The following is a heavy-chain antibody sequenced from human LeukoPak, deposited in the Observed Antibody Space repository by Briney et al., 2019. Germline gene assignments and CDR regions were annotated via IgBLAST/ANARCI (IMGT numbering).Heavy chain of an antibody. Sequence: ASVKVSCTASGYTFTSYDINWVRQSTGHGLGWMGWMNPNSGNTGFAQKFPARVTITRNTSISTVYMELCSVRYEETAVYCCAIRKGRRPPSKLTLSYCGERTL. CDR1: GYTFTSYD. J-gene: IGHJ4*03. V-gene: IGHV1-8*03. D-gene: IGHD3-10*01. CDR3: AIRKGRRPPSKLTLSY. CDR2: MNPNSGNT.